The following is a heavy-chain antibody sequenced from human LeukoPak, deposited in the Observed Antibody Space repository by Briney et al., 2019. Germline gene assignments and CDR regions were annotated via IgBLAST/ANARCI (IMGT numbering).Heavy chain of an antibody. V-gene: IGHV1-24*01. Sequence: ASVKVSCKVSGYTLTELSVHWVRQAPGKGLEWMGGFDPEDGETIYAQKFQGRVTMTEDTSTDTAYMELSSLRSEDTAVYYCATGLISSGWLFDYWGQGTLVTVSS. CDR3: ATGLISSGWLFDY. D-gene: IGHD6-19*01. CDR1: GYTLTELS. J-gene: IGHJ4*02. CDR2: FDPEDGET.